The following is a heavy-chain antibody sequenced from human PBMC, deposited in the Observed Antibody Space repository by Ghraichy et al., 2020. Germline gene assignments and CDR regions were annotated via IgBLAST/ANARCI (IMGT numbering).Heavy chain of an antibody. CDR1: GYTFTSYG. Sequence: ASVKVSCKASGYTFTSYGITWARLAPGHGLEWLGRISVDNGVTNYAQKDQDRVIITTDTSTSTVSMELRSLRSDDTAVYYCARVDYFGSGSSCDYWGQGTLVTVSS. CDR3: ARVDYFGSGSSCDY. J-gene: IGHJ4*02. V-gene: IGHV1-18*01. CDR2: ISVDNGVT. D-gene: IGHD3-10*01.